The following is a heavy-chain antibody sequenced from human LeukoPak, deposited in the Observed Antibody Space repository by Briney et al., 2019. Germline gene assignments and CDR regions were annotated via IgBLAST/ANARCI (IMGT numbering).Heavy chain of an antibody. J-gene: IGHJ4*02. Sequence: SETLSLTCTVSGGSIRSYYWSWIRQPPGKGLEWIGYIYYSGSTNYNPSLKSRVSISVDTSKNQFSLKLGSVTAADTAVYYCARTGSTVTMLYPFDHWGQGTLVTVSS. D-gene: IGHD4-17*01. CDR2: IYYSGST. CDR1: GGSIRSYY. CDR3: ARTGSTVTMLYPFDH. V-gene: IGHV4-59*01.